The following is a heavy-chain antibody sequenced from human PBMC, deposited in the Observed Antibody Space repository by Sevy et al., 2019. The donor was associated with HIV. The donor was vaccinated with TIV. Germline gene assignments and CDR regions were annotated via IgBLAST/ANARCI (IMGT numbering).Heavy chain of an antibody. D-gene: IGHD6-25*01. CDR3: AKEDFRGFDA. V-gene: IGHV3-23*01. CDR1: GFTFISHP. J-gene: IGHJ5*02. Sequence: GGSLRLSCASSGFTFISHPMTWVRQAPGKGLEWVASISSSDGSTYYADSVKGRFTISRDNSKKMVDLQMNSLGVADTAVYFCAKEDFRGFDAWGQGTLVTVSS. CDR2: ISSSDGST.